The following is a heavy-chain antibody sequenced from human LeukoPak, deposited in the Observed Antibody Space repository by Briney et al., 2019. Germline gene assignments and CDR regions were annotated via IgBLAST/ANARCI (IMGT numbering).Heavy chain of an antibody. CDR2: ISYDGNRE. V-gene: IGHV3-30*14. J-gene: IGHJ4*02. CDR3: AREGSIVARTDY. CDR1: GFTFDNYA. D-gene: IGHD2-15*01. Sequence: GGSLRLSCEASGFTFDNYAMHWVRQAPGKRLEWVAVISYDGNREYYPDSVKGRFTISRDNSKNTLYLQMKGLKTEDTGVYYCAREGSIVARTDYWGQGDLVIVSS.